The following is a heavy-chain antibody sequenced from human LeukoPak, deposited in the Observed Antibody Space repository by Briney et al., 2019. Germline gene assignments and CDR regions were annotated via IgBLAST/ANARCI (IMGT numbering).Heavy chain of an antibody. CDR3: AGDLDFWSGYLDY. Sequence: GASVKVCCKGSDYTFSNYGISWVRQAPGQGLEWMGWINTYNGNTNYAQRLQGRVTMTIDTSTSTAYMELRRLRSDDTAMYYCAGDLDFWSGYLDYWGQGTLVTVSS. CDR1: DYTFSNYG. D-gene: IGHD3-3*01. J-gene: IGHJ4*02. CDR2: INTYNGNT. V-gene: IGHV1-18*01.